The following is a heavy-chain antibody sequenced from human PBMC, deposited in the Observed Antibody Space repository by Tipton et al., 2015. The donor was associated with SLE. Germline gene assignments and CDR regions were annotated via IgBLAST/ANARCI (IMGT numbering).Heavy chain of an antibody. CDR2: MDPISGKT. V-gene: IGHV1-8*01. D-gene: IGHD6-19*01. Sequence: QSGPEVKKPGASVKVSCRTSGYKFVTYDINWVRQATGQGLEWMGWMDPISGKTAYAQKFQGRVTMTRNTSISTAYMELTNLRSEDTAVYYCARESLGFPRLFYPWGRGTLVTVSS. J-gene: IGHJ2*01. CDR3: ARESLGFPRLFYP. CDR1: GYKFVTYD.